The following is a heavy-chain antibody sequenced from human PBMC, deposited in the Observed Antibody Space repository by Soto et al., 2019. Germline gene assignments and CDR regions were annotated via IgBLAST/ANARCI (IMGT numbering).Heavy chain of an antibody. D-gene: IGHD6-13*01. CDR1: GFTFSDHY. Sequence: GGSLRLSCAASGFTFSDHYMDWVRQAPGKGLEWVGRTRNKANSYTTEYAASVKGRFTISRDDSKNSLYLQMNSLKTEDTAVYYCATSIAADDAFDIWGQGTMVTVS. CDR3: ATSIAADDAFDI. J-gene: IGHJ3*02. CDR2: TRNKANSYTT. V-gene: IGHV3-72*01.